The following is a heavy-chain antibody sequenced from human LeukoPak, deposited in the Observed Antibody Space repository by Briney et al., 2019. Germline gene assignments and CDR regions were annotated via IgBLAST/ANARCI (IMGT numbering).Heavy chain of an antibody. CDR1: GFTFNNYA. J-gene: IGHJ4*02. CDR2: VSSSGYST. CDR3: AKDLPKTSKYDY. Sequence: PGGSLRLSCAASGFTFNNYAMSWVRQAPGKGLEWVSAVSSSGYSTYYADSVKGRFAISRDNSQNTLYLEMNSLRAEDTAVYYCAKDLPKTSKYDYWGQGTLVTVSS. V-gene: IGHV3-23*01.